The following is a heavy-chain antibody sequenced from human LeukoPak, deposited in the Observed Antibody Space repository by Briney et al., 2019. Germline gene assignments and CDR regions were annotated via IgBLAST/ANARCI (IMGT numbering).Heavy chain of an antibody. D-gene: IGHD3-10*01. Sequence: ASVKVSCRTSGYTFTNYIISWVRQAPGQGLEWMGWISAYNGNTNYAQKLQGRVTMTTDTSTSTAYMELSSLRSEDTAVYYCGTRPLWFGELSRDYWGQGTLVTVSS. CDR3: GTRPLWFGELSRDY. V-gene: IGHV1-18*01. CDR1: GYTFTNYI. CDR2: ISAYNGNT. J-gene: IGHJ4*02.